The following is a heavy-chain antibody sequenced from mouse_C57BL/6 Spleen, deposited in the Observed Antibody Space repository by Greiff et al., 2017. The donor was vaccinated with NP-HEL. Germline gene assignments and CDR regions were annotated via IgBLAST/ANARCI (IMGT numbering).Heavy chain of an antibody. Sequence: QVQLKESGAELVRPGTSVKVSCKASGYAFTNYLIEWVKQRPGQGLEWIGVFNPESGGTNYNEKFKGKATLTADKSSSTAYMQLSRLTSEDSAVYFCARNWDVYYDVWGTATTVT. V-gene: IGHV1-54*01. CDR1: GYAFTNYL. CDR3: ARNWDVYYDV. CDR2: FNPESGGT. D-gene: IGHD4-1*01. J-gene: IGHJ1*03.